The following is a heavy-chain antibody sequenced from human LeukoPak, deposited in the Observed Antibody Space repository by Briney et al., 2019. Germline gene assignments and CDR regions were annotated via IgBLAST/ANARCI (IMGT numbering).Heavy chain of an antibody. Sequence: PGRSLRLSCADSGFMFGEYSNSRVRQAPGKGLEWVGFIRSKTYGGTAQYAASVKGRFTISRDDSRSSAYLQMNNLKTEDTAVYFCTSPEGGTYYFDYWGQGTLVTVSS. CDR2: IRSKTYGGTA. CDR1: GFMFGEYS. CDR3: TSPEGGTYYFDY. J-gene: IGHJ4*02. D-gene: IGHD1-26*01. V-gene: IGHV3-49*04.